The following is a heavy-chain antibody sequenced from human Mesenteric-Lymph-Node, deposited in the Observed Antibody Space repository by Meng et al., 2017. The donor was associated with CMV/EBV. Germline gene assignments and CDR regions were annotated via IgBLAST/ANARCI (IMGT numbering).Heavy chain of an antibody. D-gene: IGHD1-14*01. CDR3: ARILPASYGMDV. Sequence: GGSLRLSCEASGFTFSSYWMSWVRQAPGKGLEWVSVIYSGGSTYYADSVKGRFTISRDNSKNTLYLQMNSLRAEDTAVYYCARILPASYGMDVWGQGTTVTVSS. V-gene: IGHV3-53*01. CDR2: IYSGGST. J-gene: IGHJ6*02. CDR1: GFTFSSYW.